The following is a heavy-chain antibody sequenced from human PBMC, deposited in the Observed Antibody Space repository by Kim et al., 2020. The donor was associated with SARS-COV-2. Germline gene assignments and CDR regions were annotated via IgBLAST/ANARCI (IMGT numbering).Heavy chain of an antibody. J-gene: IGHJ2*01. CDR2: VYYSGST. CDR3: ARRGYSTWYFDL. CDR1: GGSISSSDYY. Sequence: SETLSLTCTVSGGSISSSDYYWGWICQSPGKGLEWIVSVYYSGSTSYNPTLNRRVTISVNTSRNQLSLKLSSVTAADTAVYYCARRGYSTWYFDLWGRGTLVTVSS. V-gene: IGHV4-39*01. D-gene: IGHD6-13*01.